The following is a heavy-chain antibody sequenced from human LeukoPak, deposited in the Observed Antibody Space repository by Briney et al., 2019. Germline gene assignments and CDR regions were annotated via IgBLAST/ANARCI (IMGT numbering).Heavy chain of an antibody. J-gene: IGHJ6*03. V-gene: IGHV4-39*01. CDR1: GGSISSSRYY. CDR3: ASIAARPTYYYYYMDV. D-gene: IGHD6-6*01. CDR2: IYYSGST. Sequence: PSETLSLTCTVSGGSISSSRYYWGWIRQPPGKGLEGIGSIYYSGSTYYNPSLKSRVTISVDTSKNQSSLKLSSVTAADTAVYYCASIAARPTYYYYYMDVWGKGTTVTVSS.